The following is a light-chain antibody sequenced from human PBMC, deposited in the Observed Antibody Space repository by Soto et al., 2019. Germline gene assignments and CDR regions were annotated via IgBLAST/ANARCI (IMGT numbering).Light chain of an antibody. J-gene: IGLJ1*01. Sequence: QSALTQPRSVSGSPGQSVTISCTGTSSDVGGYNYVSWYQQHPGKAPKLMIYDVSKRPAGVPDRFSGSKSGNTASLTISGLQAEDAADYYCCSYAGSYTFYVFGTWTKLTVL. CDR1: SSDVGGYNY. CDR2: DVS. V-gene: IGLV2-11*01. CDR3: CSYAGSYTFYV.